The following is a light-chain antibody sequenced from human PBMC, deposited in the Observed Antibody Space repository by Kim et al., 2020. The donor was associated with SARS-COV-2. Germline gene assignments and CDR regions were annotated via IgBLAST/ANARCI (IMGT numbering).Light chain of an antibody. CDR1: NIGSKS. CDR3: QVWDSSSDHWV. CDR2: YDS. V-gene: IGLV3-21*04. J-gene: IGLJ3*02. Sequence: APGKAAGITCGGNNIGSKSVHWYRQRPGQAPVLVIYYDSDRPSGIPERFSGSNSGNTATLTISRVEAGDEADYYCQVWDSSSDHWVFGGGTKLTV.